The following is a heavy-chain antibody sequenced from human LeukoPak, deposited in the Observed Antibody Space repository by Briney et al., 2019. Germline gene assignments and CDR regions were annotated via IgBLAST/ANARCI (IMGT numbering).Heavy chain of an antibody. CDR1: GGSISSSSYY. V-gene: IGHV4-39*07. CDR3: ARYYYDSSGYYNWFDP. Sequence: SETLSLTCTVSGGSISSSSYYWGWIRQPPGKGLEWIGSIYYSGSTYYNPSLKSRVTISVDTSKNQFSLKLSSVTAADTAVYYCARYYYDSSGYYNWFDPWGQGTLVTVSS. J-gene: IGHJ5*02. CDR2: IYYSGST. D-gene: IGHD3-22*01.